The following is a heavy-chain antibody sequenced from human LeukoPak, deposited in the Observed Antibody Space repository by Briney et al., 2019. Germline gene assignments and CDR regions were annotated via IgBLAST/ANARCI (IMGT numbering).Heavy chain of an antibody. CDR2: ISSTGSTI. J-gene: IGHJ6*02. D-gene: IGHD5-18*01. CDR1: GFTFSTYE. CDR3: VRGPGYSYGAYYCYGMDV. V-gene: IGHV3-48*03. Sequence: GGSLRLSCAASGFTFSTYEMNWVRQAPGKGLEWVSYISSTGSTIYYADSVKGRFTISRDNAKNSLNLEMNSLRGEDTAVHYCVRGPGYSYGAYYCYGMDVWGQGTTVTVSS.